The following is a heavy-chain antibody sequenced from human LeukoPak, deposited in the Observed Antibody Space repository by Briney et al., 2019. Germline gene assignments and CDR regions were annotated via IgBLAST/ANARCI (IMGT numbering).Heavy chain of an antibody. V-gene: IGHV4-59*08. CDR2: IYYSGNT. J-gene: IGHJ4*02. Sequence: KPGGSLRLSCTASGFTFRDVWMTWIRQPPGKGLEWIGYIYYSGNTNYNPSLKSRVTISLDTSRNQFSLKLSSVTAADTAVYYCARRARATAGGDYFDYWGQGTLVTVSS. CDR1: GFTFRDVW. CDR3: ARRARATAGGDYFDY. D-gene: IGHD6-13*01.